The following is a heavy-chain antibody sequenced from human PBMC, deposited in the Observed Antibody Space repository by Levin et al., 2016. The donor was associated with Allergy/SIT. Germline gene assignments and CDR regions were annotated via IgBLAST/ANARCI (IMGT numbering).Heavy chain of an antibody. Sequence: SETLSLTCTVSADSISNHWWTWIRQPPGKGLEWIGNIYSTGTTNSNPSLKSRVTISVDTSKNQFSLKLTSMTAADTAVYYCARGIALIWGQGTMVTVSS. D-gene: IGHD6-13*01. V-gene: IGHV4-59*11. CDR1: ADSISNHW. J-gene: IGHJ3*02. CDR3: ARGIALI. CDR2: IYSTGTT.